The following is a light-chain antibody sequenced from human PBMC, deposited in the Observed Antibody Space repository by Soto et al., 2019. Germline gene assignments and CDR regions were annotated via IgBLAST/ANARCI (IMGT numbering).Light chain of an antibody. V-gene: IGKV3-20*01. J-gene: IGKJ5*01. CDR3: QLYCISPK. Sequence: ENVLTQSPGHQSLSPGGRATSSCKTSQTSGSNFLAWYQHKPGQAPRLLIYASSNRATGIPDRFSGSASGPDFTLTINRLEPEDFAVYYCQLYCISPKFGQGTRLEIK. CDR1: QTSGSNF. CDR2: ASS.